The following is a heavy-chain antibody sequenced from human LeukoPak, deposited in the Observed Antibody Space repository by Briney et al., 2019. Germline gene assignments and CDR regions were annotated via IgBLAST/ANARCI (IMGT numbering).Heavy chain of an antibody. D-gene: IGHD6-25*01. CDR3: ARPWAATKADAFDI. V-gene: IGHV3-48*01. CDR2: ISSSSSTI. Sequence: GGSLRLSCAASGFTFSSYSMNWVRQAPGKGLEWVSYISSSSSTIYYADSVKGRFTISRDNAKNSLYLQMNSLRAEDTGVYYCARPWAATKADAFDIWGQGTMVTVSS. CDR1: GFTFSSYS. J-gene: IGHJ3*02.